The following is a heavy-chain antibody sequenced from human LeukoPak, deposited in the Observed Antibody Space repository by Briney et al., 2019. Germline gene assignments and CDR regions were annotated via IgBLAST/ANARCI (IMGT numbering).Heavy chain of an antibody. Sequence: SETLSLTCTVSGGSISSDSYYWSWIRQPAGKGLEWIGRIYTSGSTNYNPSLKSRVTISVDTSKNQFSLKLSSVTAADTAVYYCARAYDFWSGRSFYNWFDPWGQGTLVTVSS. D-gene: IGHD3-3*01. J-gene: IGHJ5*02. CDR3: ARAYDFWSGRSFYNWFDP. CDR2: IYTSGST. V-gene: IGHV4-61*02. CDR1: GGSISSDSYY.